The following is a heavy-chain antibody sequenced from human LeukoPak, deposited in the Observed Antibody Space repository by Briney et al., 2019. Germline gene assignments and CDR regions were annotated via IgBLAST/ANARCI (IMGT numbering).Heavy chain of an antibody. CDR1: GRTFSSYA. D-gene: IGHD3-22*01. Sequence: GSSVKVSCKASGRTFSSYAISWVRQAPGQGLEWMGRIIPIFGIANYAQKFQGRVTITADKSTSTAYMELSSLRSEDTAVYYCARPYYYDSSGYYYFDYWGQGTLVTVSS. CDR3: ARPYYYDSSGYYYFDY. J-gene: IGHJ4*02. CDR2: IIPIFGIA. V-gene: IGHV1-69*04.